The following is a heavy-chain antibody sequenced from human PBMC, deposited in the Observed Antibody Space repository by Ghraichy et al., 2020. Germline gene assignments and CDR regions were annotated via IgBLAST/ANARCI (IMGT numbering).Heavy chain of an antibody. CDR1: GGSFSGYY. Sequence: SETLSLTCAVYGGSFSGYYWSWIRQPPGKGLEWIGEINHSGSTNYNPSLKSRVTISVDTSKNQFSLKLSSVTAADTAVYYCAGGPYYYDSSGYYPTGAFDIWGQGTMVTVSS. J-gene: IGHJ3*02. CDR2: INHSGST. CDR3: AGGPYYYDSSGYYPTGAFDI. V-gene: IGHV4-34*01. D-gene: IGHD3-22*01.